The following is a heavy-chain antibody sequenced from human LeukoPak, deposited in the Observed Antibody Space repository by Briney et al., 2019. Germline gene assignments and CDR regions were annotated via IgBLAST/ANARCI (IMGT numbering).Heavy chain of an antibody. CDR3: ATYRQVLLPFES. V-gene: IGHV3-23*01. CDR1: GFTLSNHA. J-gene: IGHJ4*02. CDR2: IFPSGGEI. D-gene: IGHD2-8*02. Sequence: PGGSLRLSCVVSGFTLSNHAIHWVRQPPGKGLEWVSSIFPSGGEIHYADSVRGRFTISRDNSKSTLSLQMNSLRAEDTAIYYCATYRQVLLPFESWGQGTLVTVSS.